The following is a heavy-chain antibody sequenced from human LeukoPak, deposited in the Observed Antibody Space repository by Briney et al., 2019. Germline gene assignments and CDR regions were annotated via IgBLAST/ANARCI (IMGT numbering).Heavy chain of an antibody. D-gene: IGHD3-22*01. J-gene: IGHJ4*02. CDR2: ISSSSSYI. CDR3: ARGISTYYYDSSGYYRDY. V-gene: IGHV3-21*04. CDR1: GFTFSSYS. Sequence: GGSLRLSCAASGFTFSSYSMNWVRQAPGKGLEWVSSISSSSSYIYYADPVKGRFTISRDNAKNSLYLQMNSLRAEDTAVYYCARGISTYYYDSSGYYRDYWGQGTLVTVSS.